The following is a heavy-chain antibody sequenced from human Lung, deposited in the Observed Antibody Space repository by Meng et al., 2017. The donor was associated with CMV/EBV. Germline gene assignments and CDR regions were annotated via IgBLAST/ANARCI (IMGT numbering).Heavy chain of an antibody. CDR1: GFTFSDYY. J-gene: IGHJ4*02. CDR3: ASPPAEFLMDR. Sequence: SLKISCAASGFTFSDYYMSWIRQAPGKGLEWVSYTSSSGSTIYYADSVKGRFTISRDNAKNSLYLQMNSLRAEDKAVYYCASPPAEFLMDRRGQGTLVTVSS. V-gene: IGHV3-11*04. CDR2: TSSSGSTI. D-gene: IGHD3-3*01.